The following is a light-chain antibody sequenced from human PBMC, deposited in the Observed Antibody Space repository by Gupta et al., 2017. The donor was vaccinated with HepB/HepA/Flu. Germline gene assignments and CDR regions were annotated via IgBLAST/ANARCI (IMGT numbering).Light chain of an antibody. J-gene: IGLJ2*01. CDR2: DKN. CDR3: NSRDGSGYYVI. CDR1: SLRTYY. V-gene: IGLV3-19*01. Sequence: SAVTPDPTVFGALGPSIGITCHGDSLRTYYSSWYQQRPGQAPVLVMSDKNNRPSGSADGFSGSSSANTASFTITGAQAEDDADYYCNSRDGSGYYVIFGGGTKLTVL.